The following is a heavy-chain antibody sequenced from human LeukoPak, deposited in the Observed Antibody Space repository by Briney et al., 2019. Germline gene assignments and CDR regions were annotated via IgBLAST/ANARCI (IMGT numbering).Heavy chain of an antibody. CDR1: GFSFTSYW. Sequence: GESLKISCQGSGFSFTSYWIAWVRQMPGKGLEWMGIIYPGDSDATYSPSFRGQVTISVDRSISTAYLQWSSLKASDTAMYYCARRDDSSGYYFDYWGQGTLVTVSS. D-gene: IGHD3-22*01. CDR2: IYPGDSDA. J-gene: IGHJ4*02. V-gene: IGHV5-51*01. CDR3: ARRDDSSGYYFDY.